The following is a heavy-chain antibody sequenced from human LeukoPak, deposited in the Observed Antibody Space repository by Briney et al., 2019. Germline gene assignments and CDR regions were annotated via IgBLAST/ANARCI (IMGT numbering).Heavy chain of an antibody. D-gene: IGHD6-13*01. CDR2: IDPSDSYT. CDR3: ARQGVASSGQFPAFDV. J-gene: IGHJ3*01. V-gene: IGHV5-10-1*01. Sequence: GESLKISCTGSEYSFTNYWISWVRQMPGKGLEWMGRIDPSDSYTDYSPSFQGHVTISTDKSISTAYPHWSSLKASDTAMYYCARQGVASSGQFPAFDVWGQGTMVTVSS. CDR1: EYSFTNYW.